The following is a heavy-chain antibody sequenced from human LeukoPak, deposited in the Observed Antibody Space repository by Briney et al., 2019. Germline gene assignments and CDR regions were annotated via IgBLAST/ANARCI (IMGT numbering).Heavy chain of an antibody. CDR2: IKQGGSDK. CDR1: GFTFSNYW. J-gene: IGHJ5*02. D-gene: IGHD6-19*01. Sequence: GGSLRLSCAASGFTFSNYWMSWVRQAPGKGLEWVANIKQGGSDKYYVDSVKGRFTISRDNAKNSLYLQMNSLRAEDTAVYYCARAVAENWFDPWGQGTLVTVSS. V-gene: IGHV3-7*01. CDR3: ARAVAENWFDP.